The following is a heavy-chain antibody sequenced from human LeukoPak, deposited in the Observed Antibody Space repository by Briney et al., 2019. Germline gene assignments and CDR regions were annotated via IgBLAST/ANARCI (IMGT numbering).Heavy chain of an antibody. CDR3: AKSQGLRYFDWLPDY. CDR1: GFTFSSDG. CDR2: IRYDGSNK. V-gene: IGHV3-30*02. D-gene: IGHD3-9*01. J-gene: IGHJ4*02. Sequence: PGGSLRLSCAASGFTFSSDGMHWVRQAPGKGLEWVAFIRYDGSNKYYADSVKGRFTISRDNSKNTLYLQMNSLRAEDTAVYYCAKSQGLRYFDWLPDYWGQGTLVTVSS.